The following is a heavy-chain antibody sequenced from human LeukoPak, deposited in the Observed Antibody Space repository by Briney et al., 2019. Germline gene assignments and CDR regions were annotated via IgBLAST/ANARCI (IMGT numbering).Heavy chain of an antibody. CDR3: ARDQSSGGRWLDY. Sequence: GGSLRLSCAVSGFTFSSFAVHWVRQAPGKGLEWVAVISYDGSKTYYADSVKGRFTISRDNSKNTVYLQMNSLSTEDTAMYYCARDQSSGGRWLDYWGRGTLVTVS. CDR1: GFTFSSFA. V-gene: IGHV3-30-3*01. J-gene: IGHJ4*02. D-gene: IGHD2-15*01. CDR2: ISYDGSKT.